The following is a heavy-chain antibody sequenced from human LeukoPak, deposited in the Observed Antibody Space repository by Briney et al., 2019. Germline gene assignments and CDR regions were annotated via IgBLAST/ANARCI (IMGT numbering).Heavy chain of an antibody. CDR1: GYTFTSYY. Sequence: ASVKVSCKASGYTFTSYYMHWVRQAPGQGLEWMGIINPSGGSTSYAQKFQGRVTMTRDTSTSTVYMELSSLRSEDTAVYYCARDQSEDDFWSGPSYYMDVWGKGTTVTVSS. CDR3: ARDQSEDDFWSGPSYYMDV. J-gene: IGHJ6*03. V-gene: IGHV1-46*01. CDR2: INPSGGST. D-gene: IGHD3-3*01.